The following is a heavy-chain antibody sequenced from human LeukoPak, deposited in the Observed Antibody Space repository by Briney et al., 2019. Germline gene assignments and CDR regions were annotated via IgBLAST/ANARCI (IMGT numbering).Heavy chain of an antibody. CDR2: INPSGGST. CDR3: ARAYCSSTSCLNWFDP. V-gene: IGHV1-46*01. CDR1: GYTFTSYY. Sequence: ASVKVSCKASGYTFTSYYMHWVRQAPGQGLEGMGIINPSGGSTSYAQKFQGRVTMTRDMPTSTVYMELSSLRSEDTAVYYCARAYCSSTSCLNWFDPWGQGALVTVSS. D-gene: IGHD2-2*01. J-gene: IGHJ5*02.